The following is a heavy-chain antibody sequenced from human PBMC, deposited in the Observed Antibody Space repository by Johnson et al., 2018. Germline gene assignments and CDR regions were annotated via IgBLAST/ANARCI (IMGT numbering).Heavy chain of an antibody. D-gene: IGHD6-19*01. CDR1: GGSISSYY. CDR3: ARDSAVAGTDAFDI. CDR2: IYSRGST. Sequence: QVQLQESGPGLVKXSETXSLXCTVSGGSISSYYWSWIRQPPGKGLEWIGYIYSRGSTYYNPSLKSRVTISVDTSKNQFSLKLSSVTAADTAVYYCARDSAVAGTDAFDIWGQGTMVTVSS. J-gene: IGHJ3*02. V-gene: IGHV4-59*12.